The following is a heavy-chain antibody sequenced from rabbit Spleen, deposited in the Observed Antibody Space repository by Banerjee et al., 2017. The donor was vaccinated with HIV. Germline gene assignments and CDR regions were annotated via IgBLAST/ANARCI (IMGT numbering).Heavy chain of an antibody. CDR2: IYVGSGGTT. J-gene: IGHJ6*01. Sequence: QEQLEEYGGDLVQPEGSLTLTCTASGFSFSSSYYMCWVRQAPGKGLEWIACIYVGSGGTTYYADWAKGRFTISKTSPTTVTLQMTSLTAADTATYFCAREGSGYYGMDLWGPGTLVTVS. CDR1: GFSFSSSYY. D-gene: IGHD1-1*01. V-gene: IGHV1S45*01. CDR3: AREGSGYYGMDL.